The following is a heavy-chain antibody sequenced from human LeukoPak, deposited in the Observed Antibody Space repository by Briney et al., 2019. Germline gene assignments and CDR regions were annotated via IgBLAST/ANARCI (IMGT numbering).Heavy chain of an antibody. J-gene: IGHJ4*02. CDR2: IYYSGST. CDR3: ARHSAQYGGYVGY. CDR1: GGSISSSSYY. D-gene: IGHD5-12*01. Sequence: PSETLSLTCTVSGGSISSSSYYWGWIRQPPGKGLEWIGSIYYSGSTYYNPSPKSRVTISVDTSKNQFSLKLSSVTAADTAVYYCARHSAQYGGYVGYWGQGTLATVSS. V-gene: IGHV4-39*01.